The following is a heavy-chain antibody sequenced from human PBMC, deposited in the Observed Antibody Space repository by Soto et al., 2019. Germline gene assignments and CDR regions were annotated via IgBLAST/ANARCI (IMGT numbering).Heavy chain of an antibody. Sequence: EVQLVESGGGLVQPGGSLRLSCTASGFTFGDYAMSWVRQAPGKGLEWVGFIRSKAYGGTTEYAASVKGRFTISRDDSKSIAYLQMNSLKTEDTAVYYCTSGYYDFWSGYPPPFDYWGQGTLVTVSS. V-gene: IGHV3-49*04. J-gene: IGHJ4*02. D-gene: IGHD3-3*01. CDR3: TSGYYDFWSGYPPPFDY. CDR1: GFTFGDYA. CDR2: IRSKAYGGTT.